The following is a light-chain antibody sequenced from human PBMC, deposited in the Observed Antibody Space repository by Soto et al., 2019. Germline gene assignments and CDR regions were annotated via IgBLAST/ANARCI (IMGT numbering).Light chain of an antibody. J-gene: IGKJ2*01. CDR2: GAS. CDR3: QQYGRTPNP. V-gene: IGKV3-20*01. Sequence: EIVLTQSPGTLSLSPGERATLSCRASQSVSSSYLAWYQQKPGQAPRLLIYGASSRATGIPDRFSGSGSGTDFTLTISRLEPEDFAVYYCQQYGRTPNPFGQGTKLEIK. CDR1: QSVSSSY.